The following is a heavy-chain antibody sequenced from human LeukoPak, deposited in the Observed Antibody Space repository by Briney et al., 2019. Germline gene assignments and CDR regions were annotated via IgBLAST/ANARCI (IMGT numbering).Heavy chain of an antibody. D-gene: IGHD3-16*01. V-gene: IGHV3-21*01. J-gene: IGHJ4*02. Sequence: GGSLRLSCAASGFTFSSYSMNWVRQAPGKGLEWVSSISSSSSYIYYADSVKGRFTISRDNAKNTLYLQMNSLRAEDTAVYYCARVRWGGLYYFDYWGQGTLVTVSS. CDR1: GFTFSSYS. CDR2: ISSSSSYI. CDR3: ARVRWGGLYYFDY.